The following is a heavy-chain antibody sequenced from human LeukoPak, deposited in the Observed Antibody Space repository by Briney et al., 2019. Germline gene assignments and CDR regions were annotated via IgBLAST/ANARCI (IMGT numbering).Heavy chain of an antibody. Sequence: PGGSLRLSCAASGFPFDGCAMLWVPHAPGKGLECASGIRWNCGSIAYADYVNGRFTISREKGKNSLYVQMNSLRAEDMALYSCAKDTKWEPTYHFDYWAREPSSPSPQ. V-gene: IGHV3-9*03. CDR1: GFPFDGCA. CDR2: IRWNCGSI. CDR3: AKDTKWEPTYHFDY. D-gene: IGHD1-26*01. J-gene: IGHJ4*02.